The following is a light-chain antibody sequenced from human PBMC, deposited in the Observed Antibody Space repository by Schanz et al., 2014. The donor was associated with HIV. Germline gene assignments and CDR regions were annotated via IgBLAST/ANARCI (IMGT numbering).Light chain of an antibody. J-gene: IGKJ1*01. CDR1: QDIRDD. V-gene: IGKV1-17*01. CDR3: HQYDDYPWT. CDR2: GAS. Sequence: DIQMTQSPSPLSASVGDTVTITCRASQDIRDDLGWYQQKPGRAPKRLIYGASSLQSGVPSRFSASGSETDFTLTISSLQPDDFATYYCHQYDDYPWTFGQGTKVEIK.